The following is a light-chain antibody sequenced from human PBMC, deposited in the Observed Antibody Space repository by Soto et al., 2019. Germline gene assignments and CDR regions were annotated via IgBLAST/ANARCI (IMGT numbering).Light chain of an antibody. V-gene: IGKV3-20*01. CDR2: GAS. Sequence: EIVLTQSPGTLSLSPGERATLSCRASQSVRSNYLAWYQQKPGQAPRLLIYGASSRATGIPDRFSGTGSGKNFTITISRLEPEDFAVYYCQQYAGSPYTFGQGTKLEIK. CDR3: QQYAGSPYT. CDR1: QSVRSNY. J-gene: IGKJ2*01.